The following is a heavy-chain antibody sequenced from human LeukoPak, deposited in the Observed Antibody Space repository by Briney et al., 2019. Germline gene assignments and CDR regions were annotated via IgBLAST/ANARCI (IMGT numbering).Heavy chain of an antibody. D-gene: IGHD2-2*01. J-gene: IGHJ4*02. CDR1: GGSFSGYY. V-gene: IGHV4-34*01. CDR2: INHSGST. Sequence: SETLSLTCAVYGGSFSGYYWSWTRQPPGKGLEWIGEINHSGSTNYNPSLKSRVTISVDTSKNQFSLKLSSVTAADTAVYYCARARGYPLLSNYFDYWGQGTLVTVSS. CDR3: ARARGYPLLSNYFDY.